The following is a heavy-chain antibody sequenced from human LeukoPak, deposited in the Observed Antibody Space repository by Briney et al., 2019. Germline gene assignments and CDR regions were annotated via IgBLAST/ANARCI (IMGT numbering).Heavy chain of an antibody. CDR2: IKNDRSST. V-gene: IGHV3-74*01. CDR1: GFAISCYW. Sequence: PGGSVSLFCAAPGFAISCYWMQGVRQARGGGLGYVSRIKNDRSSTTYADSVNGRFTISRDNAKNTLYLQMNSLRAEDTAVYYCAKSDWFDSWGQGSLVTVSS. J-gene: IGHJ5*01. CDR3: AKSDWFDS.